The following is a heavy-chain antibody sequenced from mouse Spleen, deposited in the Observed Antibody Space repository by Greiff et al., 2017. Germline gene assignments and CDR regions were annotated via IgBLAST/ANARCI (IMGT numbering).Heavy chain of an antibody. V-gene: IGHV1-75*01. CDR1: GYIFTDYY. CDR2: IFPGSGST. D-gene: IGHD1-1*01. J-gene: IGHJ2*01. CDR3: ARSWYDGRSYFDY. Sequence: QVQLKESGPELVKPGASMNISCKASGYIFTDYYINWVKQRPGQGLEWIGWIFPGSGSTYYNEKFKGKATLTVDKSSSTAYMLLSSLTSEDSAVYFCARSWYDGRSYFDYWGQGTTLTVSS.